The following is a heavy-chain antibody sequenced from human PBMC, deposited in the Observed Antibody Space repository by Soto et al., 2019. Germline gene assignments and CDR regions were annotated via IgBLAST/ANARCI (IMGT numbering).Heavy chain of an antibody. V-gene: IGHV4-34*01. J-gene: IGHJ5*02. CDR1: CWSFSGYY. CDR2: INHSGST. Sequence: SDTVSVTFSFYCWSFSGYYWSWIRQPPGKGLEWIGEINHSGSTNYNPSLKSRVTISVDTSKNQFSLKLSSVTAADTAVYYCARDPMYNWNYVRRWFDPWGQGTLVTVSS. D-gene: IGHD1-7*01. CDR3: ARDPMYNWNYVRRWFDP.